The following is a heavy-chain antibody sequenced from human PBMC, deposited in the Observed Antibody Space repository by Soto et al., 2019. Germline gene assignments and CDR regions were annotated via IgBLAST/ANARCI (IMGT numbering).Heavy chain of an antibody. CDR1: GGSISSGGYS. J-gene: IGHJ5*02. CDR3: ARDWPRFDP. V-gene: IGHV4-30-2*01. CDR2: IYHSGST. Sequence: SETLSLTCAVSGGSISSGGYSWSWIRQPPGKGLEWIGYIYHSGSTYYNPSLKSRVTISVDRSKNQFSLKLSSVTAADTAVYYCARDWPRFDPWGQGTLVTVSS.